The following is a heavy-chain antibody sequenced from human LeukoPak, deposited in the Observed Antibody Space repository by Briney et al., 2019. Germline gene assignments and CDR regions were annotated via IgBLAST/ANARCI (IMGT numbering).Heavy chain of an antibody. J-gene: IGHJ4*02. CDR1: GGSFSGYY. CDR2: INHSGST. CDR3: ARVTGWLGIDY. Sequence: SETLSLTCAVYGGSFSGYYWSWIRQPPGKGLERIGEINHSGSTNYNPSLKSRVTISVDTSKNQFSLKLSSVTAADTAVYYCARVTGWLGIDYWGQGTLVTVSS. D-gene: IGHD5-24*01. V-gene: IGHV4-34*01.